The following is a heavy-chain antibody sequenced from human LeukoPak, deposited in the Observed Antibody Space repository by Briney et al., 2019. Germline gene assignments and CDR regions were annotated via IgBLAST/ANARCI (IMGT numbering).Heavy chain of an antibody. D-gene: IGHD5-18*01. J-gene: IGHJ4*02. V-gene: IGHV1-18*01. CDR1: GYRFTRYG. CDR2: IAAYNLKT. Sequence: ASVNVSCKASGYRFTRYGLSWVRQAPGQGLEWMGWIAAYNLKTNYAQNLQGRVTMTMDTSADTGYMELRSLRSDDTAVYYCVRDLEPGYSYDSVTALWGQGTLMTVYS. CDR3: VRDLEPGYSYDSVTAL.